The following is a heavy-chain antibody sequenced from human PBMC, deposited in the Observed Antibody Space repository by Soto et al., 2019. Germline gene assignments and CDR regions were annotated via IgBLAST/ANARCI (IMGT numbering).Heavy chain of an antibody. J-gene: IGHJ3*02. V-gene: IGHV1-69*08. CDR3: ARELAAFDI. D-gene: IGHD3-3*02. CDR1: GGTFSSYT. CDR2: IIPILGIA. Sequence: QVQLVQSGAEVKKPGSSVKVSCKASGGTFSSYTISWVRQAPGQGLEWMERIIPILGIANYAQKFQGRFTMTADKSTSTAYMELSSLRSEDTAVYYCARELAAFDIWGQGTMVTVSS.